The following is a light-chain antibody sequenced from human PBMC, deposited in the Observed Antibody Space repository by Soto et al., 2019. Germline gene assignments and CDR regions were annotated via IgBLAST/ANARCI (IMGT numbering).Light chain of an antibody. CDR3: QQYENLLFA. Sequence: DLQMTQSPSSLSASVGDRVTITCQASQDISNYLNWYQQKPGKAPKLLIYDASNLETGVPSRFSGSGSGTDFTFTISSLQPEDIATYYCQQYENLLFAFGPGTKVDIK. CDR1: QDISNY. V-gene: IGKV1-33*01. J-gene: IGKJ3*01. CDR2: DAS.